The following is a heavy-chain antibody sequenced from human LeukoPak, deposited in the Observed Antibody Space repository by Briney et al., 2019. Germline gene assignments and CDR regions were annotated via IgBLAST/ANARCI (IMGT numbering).Heavy chain of an antibody. CDR3: ARDLSADSGSSYGIDY. D-gene: IGHD1-26*01. J-gene: IGHJ4*02. V-gene: IGHV4-59*01. CDR1: GGSISSYY. CDR2: IYYSGST. Sequence: NPSETLSLTCTVSGGSISSYYWSWIRQPPGKGLEWIGYIYYSGSTNYNPSLKSRVTISVDTSKNQFSLKLSSVTAADTAVYYCARDLSADSGSSYGIDYWGQGTLVTVSS.